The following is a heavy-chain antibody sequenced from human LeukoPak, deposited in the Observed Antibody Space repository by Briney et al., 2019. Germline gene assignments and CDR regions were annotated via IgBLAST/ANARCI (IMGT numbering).Heavy chain of an antibody. CDR2: ISGGGGST. J-gene: IGHJ4*02. D-gene: IGHD1-26*01. Sequence: GGSLRLSCAASGFTFTSYSMNWVRQAPGKGLGWVSTISGGGGSTYYADSVKGRFTISRDNPKNTLYLQVNSLRAEDTAVYYCAKGGKWDVTPFDYWGQGTLVTVSS. CDR3: AKGGKWDVTPFDY. CDR1: GFTFTSYS. V-gene: IGHV3-23*01.